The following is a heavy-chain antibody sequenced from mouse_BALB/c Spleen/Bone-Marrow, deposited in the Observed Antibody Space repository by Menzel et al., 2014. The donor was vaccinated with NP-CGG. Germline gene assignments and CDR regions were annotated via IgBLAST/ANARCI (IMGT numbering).Heavy chain of an antibody. CDR2: ISYSGST. V-gene: IGHV3-2*02. Sequence: VQLQQSGPGLVKPFQSLSLTRTVTGYSITSDYAWNWIRQVSENKLEWMGYISYSGSTSYNPSLKSRISITRDTSKNQFFLQLNSVTTEDTATYYCASPSWFAYWGQGTLVTVSA. J-gene: IGHJ3*01. CDR1: GYSITSDYA. CDR3: ASPSWFAY.